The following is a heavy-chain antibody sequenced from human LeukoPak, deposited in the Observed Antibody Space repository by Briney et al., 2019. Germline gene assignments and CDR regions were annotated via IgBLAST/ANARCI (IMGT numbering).Heavy chain of an antibody. V-gene: IGHV3-7*01. Sequence: GESLRLSCAASGFTFSDSWMSWVRQAPGKGLEWVANMKLDGSEKDYVDSVKGRFTISRDNARNSLYLQMSSLRAEDTAVYYCATYTHWVAGDVWGQGTTVTVSS. J-gene: IGHJ6*02. D-gene: IGHD3-16*01. CDR3: ATYTHWVAGDV. CDR2: MKLDGSEK. CDR1: GFTFSDSW.